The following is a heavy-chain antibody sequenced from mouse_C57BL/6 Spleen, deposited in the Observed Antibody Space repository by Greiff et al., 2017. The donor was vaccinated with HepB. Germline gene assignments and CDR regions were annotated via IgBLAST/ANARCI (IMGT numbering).Heavy chain of an antibody. CDR2: IHPNSGST. CDR3: ARTGYYGSSSYAMDY. J-gene: IGHJ4*01. V-gene: IGHV1-64*01. D-gene: IGHD1-1*01. CDR1: GYTFTSYW. Sequence: QVQLQQSGAELVKPGASVKLSCKASGYTFTSYWMHWVKQRPGQGLEWIGMIHPNSGSTNYNEKFKSKATLTVDKSSSTAYMQLSSLTSEDSAVYYCARTGYYGSSSYAMDYWGQGTSVTVSS.